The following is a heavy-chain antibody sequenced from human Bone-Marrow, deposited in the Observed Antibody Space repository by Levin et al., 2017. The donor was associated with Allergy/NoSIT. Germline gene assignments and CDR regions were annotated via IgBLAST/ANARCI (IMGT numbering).Heavy chain of an antibody. V-gene: IGHV3-7*03. J-gene: IGHJ4*02. CDR1: GFVFIDHW. Sequence: PGGSLRLSCAASGFVFIDHWMHWVRQAPGKGLQWVASIKQNGHETYYADSRRGRFTISRDNGRNLVFLQMSSLRAEDTAIYYCVREAFYTTGSYYELDFWGQGTLVTVSS. CDR2: IKQNGHET. CDR3: VREAFYTTGSYYELDF. D-gene: IGHD3-10*01.